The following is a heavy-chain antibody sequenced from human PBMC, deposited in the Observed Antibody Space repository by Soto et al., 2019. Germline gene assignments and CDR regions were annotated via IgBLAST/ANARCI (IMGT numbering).Heavy chain of an antibody. Sequence: SETLSLTCTVSGGSISSYYWSWIRQPPGKGLEWIGYIYYSGSTNYNPSLKSRVTISVDTSKNQFSLKLSSVTAADTAVYYCAEDIVVVVAATGYWGQGTLVTVSS. D-gene: IGHD2-15*01. J-gene: IGHJ4*02. V-gene: IGHV4-59*01. CDR2: IYYSGST. CDR3: AEDIVVVVAATGY. CDR1: GGSISSYY.